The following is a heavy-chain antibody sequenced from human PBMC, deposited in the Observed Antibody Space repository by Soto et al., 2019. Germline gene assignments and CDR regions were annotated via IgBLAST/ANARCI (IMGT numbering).Heavy chain of an antibody. CDR3: ARAGRSYGFYYYYYGMDV. V-gene: IGHV3-7*01. D-gene: IGHD5-18*01. Sequence: GGSLRLSCAASGSTFSSYWMSWVRQAPGKGLEWVANIKQDGSEKYYVDSVKGRFTISRDNAKNSLYLQMNSLRAEDTAVYYCARAGRSYGFYYYYYGMDVWGQGTTVTV. CDR1: GSTFSSYW. CDR2: IKQDGSEK. J-gene: IGHJ6*02.